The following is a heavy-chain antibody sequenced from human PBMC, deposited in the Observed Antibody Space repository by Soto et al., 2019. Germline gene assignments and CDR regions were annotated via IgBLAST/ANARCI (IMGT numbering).Heavy chain of an antibody. CDR1: GGTFSSYA. D-gene: IGHD3-9*01. CDR3: AREASRPYDLLTPNNWFDP. CDR2: IIPIFGTA. V-gene: IGHV1-69*13. Sequence: ASVKVSCKASGGTFSSYAISWVRQAPGQGLEWMGGIIPIFGTANYAQKFQGRVTITADESTSTAYMELSSLRSEDTAVYYCAREASRPYDLLTPNNWFDPWGQGTLVTVSS. J-gene: IGHJ5*02.